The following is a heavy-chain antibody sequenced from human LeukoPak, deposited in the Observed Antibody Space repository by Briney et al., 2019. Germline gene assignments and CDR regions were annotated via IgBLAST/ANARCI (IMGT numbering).Heavy chain of an antibody. CDR3: ARGYGEVFDY. CDR2: IYYSGST. V-gene: IGHV4-31*03. CDR1: GGSISSGGYY. D-gene: IGHD4-17*01. J-gene: IGHJ4*02. Sequence: SETLSLTCTVSGGSISSGGYYWSWIRQHPGKGLEWIGYIYYSGSTYYNPSLMSRVTMSVDTSKNQFSLKLSSVTAADTAVYYCARGYGEVFDYWGQGTLVTVSS.